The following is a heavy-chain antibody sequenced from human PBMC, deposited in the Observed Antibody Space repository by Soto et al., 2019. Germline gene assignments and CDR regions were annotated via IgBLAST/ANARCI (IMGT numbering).Heavy chain of an antibody. V-gene: IGHV3-30-3*01. CDR2: ISYDGSNI. D-gene: IGHD6-19*01. CDR3: ARPMDSSGWPVPDF. J-gene: IGHJ4*02. CDR1: GFTFSSYA. Sequence: QVQLVESGGGVVQPGRSLRLYCAASGFTFSSYAMHWVRQAPGKGLEWVAVISYDGSNIHYADSVKGRFTISRDNSKNTLYLQMNSLRTEDTAVYYCARPMDSSGWPVPDFWGQGTLVTVSS.